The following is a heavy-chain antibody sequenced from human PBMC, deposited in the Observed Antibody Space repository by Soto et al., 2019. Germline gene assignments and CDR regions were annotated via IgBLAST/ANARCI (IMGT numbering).Heavy chain of an antibody. CDR3: ARGGTINYYYGMDV. Sequence: PSETLSLTCTVSGRTFSINADFWYLAWIRQPPGKGLEWIGSIDNGGNTYYNPPLKSRVIISADTSKNQFSLSLNSVTAADTAVYYCARGGTINYYYGMDVWGQGTTVTVSS. V-gene: IGHV4-39*01. J-gene: IGHJ6*02. D-gene: IGHD1-20*01. CDR2: IDNGGNT. CDR1: GRTFSINADF.